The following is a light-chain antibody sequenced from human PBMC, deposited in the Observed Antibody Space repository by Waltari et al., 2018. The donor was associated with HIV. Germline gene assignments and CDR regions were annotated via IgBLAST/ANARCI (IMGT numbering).Light chain of an antibody. CDR2: EVS. CDR1: SSDVGGTNH. J-gene: IGLJ3*02. V-gene: IGLV2-14*01. CDR3: SSYTSSSTWV. Sequence: QSALTQPASVSGSPGQSITISCTGTSSDVGGTNHVSWYQQHPGKAPKLMIYEVSNRPSGVSNRFSGSKSGNTASLTISGLQAEDEADYYCSSYTSSSTWVFGGGTKLTVL.